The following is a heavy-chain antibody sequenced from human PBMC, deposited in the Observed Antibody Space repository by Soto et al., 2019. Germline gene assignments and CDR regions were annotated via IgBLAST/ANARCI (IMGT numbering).Heavy chain of an antibody. CDR2: INPNGGST. Sequence: QVQLVQSGPEVKKPGASVKISCKASGSTFITYYIHWVRQAPGQGLEWMGVINPNGGSTDYAQKFQGRVTMTRDTSTSTVYVELSSLRSEDTAVNYCAKARGWFDPWGQGTLVTVSS. CDR3: AKARGWFDP. J-gene: IGHJ5*02. V-gene: IGHV1-46*01. CDR1: GSTFITYY. D-gene: IGHD3-10*01.